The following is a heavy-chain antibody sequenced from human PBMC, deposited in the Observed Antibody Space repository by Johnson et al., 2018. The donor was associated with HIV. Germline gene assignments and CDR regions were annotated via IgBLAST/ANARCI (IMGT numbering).Heavy chain of an antibody. J-gene: IGHJ3*02. CDR2: ISWNSGSI. D-gene: IGHD4-17*01. Sequence: VQLVESGGGLVQPGRSLRLSCAASGFTFDDYAMHWVRQAPGKGLEWVSGISWNSGSIGYADSVKGRFTISRDNAKNSLYLQMNSPRAEDTALYYCAKDIGYGDRPDAFDIWGQGTMVTVSS. CDR3: AKDIGYGDRPDAFDI. CDR1: GFTFDDYA. V-gene: IGHV3-9*01.